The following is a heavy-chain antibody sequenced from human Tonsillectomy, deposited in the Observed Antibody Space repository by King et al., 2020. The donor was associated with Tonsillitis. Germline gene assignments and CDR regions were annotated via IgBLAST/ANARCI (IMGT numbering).Heavy chain of an antibody. D-gene: IGHD6-13*01. CDR3: AKDRGIAAAGGFDY. Sequence: VQLVESGGGLVQPGRSLRLSCAASGFTFDDYAMHLVRQAPGKGLEWVSGISWNSGSIGYADSVKGRFTISRDNAKNSLYLQMNSLRAEDTALYYCAKDRGIAAAGGFDYWGQGTLVTVSS. V-gene: IGHV3-9*01. CDR1: GFTFDDYA. CDR2: ISWNSGSI. J-gene: IGHJ4*02.